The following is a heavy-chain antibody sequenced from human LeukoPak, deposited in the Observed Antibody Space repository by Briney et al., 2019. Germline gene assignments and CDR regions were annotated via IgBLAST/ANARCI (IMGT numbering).Heavy chain of an antibody. CDR3: AREGGHSGSSQNLVY. Sequence: GASVKVSCKASGGTFSSYAISWVRQAPGQGLEWMGGIIPIFGTANYAQKFQGRVTITADESTSTAYMELSSLRSEDTAVYYCAREGGHSGSSQNLVYWGQGTLVTVSS. V-gene: IGHV1-69*13. J-gene: IGHJ4*02. D-gene: IGHD1-26*01. CDR1: GGTFSSYA. CDR2: IIPIFGTA.